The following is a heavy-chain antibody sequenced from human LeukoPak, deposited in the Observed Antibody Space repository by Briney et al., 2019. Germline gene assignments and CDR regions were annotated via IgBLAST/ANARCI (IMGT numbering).Heavy chain of an antibody. CDR3: ARLRYFDWLPRWFDP. D-gene: IGHD3-9*01. CDR1: GGSISSGGYY. J-gene: IGHJ5*02. V-gene: IGHV4-31*03. CDR2: IYYSGST. Sequence: SETLSLTCTVSGGSISSGGYYWSWIRQHPGKGLEWIGYIYYSGSTYYNPSLKSRVTISVDTSKNQFSLKLSSVTAADTAVYYCARLRYFDWLPRWFDPWAREPWSPSPQ.